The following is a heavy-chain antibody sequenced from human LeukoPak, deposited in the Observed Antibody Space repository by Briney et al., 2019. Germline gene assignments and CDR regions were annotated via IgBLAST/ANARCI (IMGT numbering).Heavy chain of an antibody. CDR3: AKGATPVPWAFDI. V-gene: IGHV3-30*02. Sequence: PGGSLRLSCAASGFTFSSYGMHWVRQAPGKGLEWVAFIRYDGSNKYYADSVKGRFTISRDNSKNTLYLQMNSLRAEDTAVHYCAKGATPVPWAFDIWGQGTMVTVSS. J-gene: IGHJ3*02. CDR1: GFTFSSYG. CDR2: IRYDGSNK. D-gene: IGHD2-15*01.